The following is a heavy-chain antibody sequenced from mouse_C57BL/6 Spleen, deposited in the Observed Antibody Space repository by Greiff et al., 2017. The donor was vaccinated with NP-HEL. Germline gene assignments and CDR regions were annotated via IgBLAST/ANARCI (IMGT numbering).Heavy chain of an antibody. CDR3: APTYYSNYAWFAY. Sequence: VQLQQSGPGLVQPSQSLSITCTVSGFSLTSYGVHWVRQSPGKGLEWLGVIWSGGSTDYNAALISRLSISKDNSKSQVFFKMNSLQADDTAIYYCAPTYYSNYAWFAYWGQGTLVTVSA. D-gene: IGHD2-5*01. J-gene: IGHJ3*01. V-gene: IGHV2-2*01. CDR1: GFSLTSYG. CDR2: IWSGGST.